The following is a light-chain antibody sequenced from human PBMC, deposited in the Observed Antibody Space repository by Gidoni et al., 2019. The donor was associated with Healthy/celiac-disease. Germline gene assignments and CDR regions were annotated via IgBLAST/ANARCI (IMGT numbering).Light chain of an antibody. J-gene: IGKJ4*01. CDR1: QSISSW. V-gene: IGKV1-5*01. CDR2: DAS. Sequence: IQMTQSPSTLSASVGDRVTITCRASQSISSWLAWYQQKPGKAPKLLIYDASSLESGVPSRFSGSGSGTEFTLTISSLQPDDFATYYCQQYNSSPVTFGGGTKVEIK. CDR3: QQYNSSPVT.